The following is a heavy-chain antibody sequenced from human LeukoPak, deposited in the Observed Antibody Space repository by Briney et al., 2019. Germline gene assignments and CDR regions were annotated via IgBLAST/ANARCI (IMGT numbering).Heavy chain of an antibody. CDR2: ISAYNGNT. J-gene: IGHJ4*02. Sequence: GASVKVSCKASGYTFTSYGISRVRQAPGQGLEWMGCISAYNGNTSYAQKLQGRVTMTTDTSTSTAYMELRILRSDDTAVYYCAREVVALWFGEAYYFDYWGQGTLVTVSS. V-gene: IGHV1-18*01. CDR1: GYTFTSYG. CDR3: AREVVALWFGEAYYFDY. D-gene: IGHD3-10*01.